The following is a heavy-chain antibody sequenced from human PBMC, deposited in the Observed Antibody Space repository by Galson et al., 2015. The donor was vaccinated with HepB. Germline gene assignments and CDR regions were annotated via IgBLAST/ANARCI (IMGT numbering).Heavy chain of an antibody. D-gene: IGHD6-25*01. CDR1: GYTFTSYV. J-gene: IGHJ4*02. Sequence: SVKVSCKASGYTFTSYVITWVRQAPGQGLEWMGRISTSNGDIKYAQKLQGRVTMTTDTSTSTAYLELRSLQSDDTAVYYCARGSSGADYWGQGSLVTVSS. V-gene: IGHV1-18*01. CDR2: ISTSNGDI. CDR3: ARGSSGADY.